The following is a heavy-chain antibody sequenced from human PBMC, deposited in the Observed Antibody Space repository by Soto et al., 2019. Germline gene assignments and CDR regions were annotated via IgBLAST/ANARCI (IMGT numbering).Heavy chain of an antibody. CDR2: INSDVSRT. D-gene: IGHD3-10*01. V-gene: IGHV3-74*01. CDR1: GFTFSSYW. Sequence: EVQLVESGGGLVQPGGSLRLSCAASGFTFSSYWMHWVRQAPGKGPVWVSRINSDVSRTNYADSVQGRFTISRDNARNTLYLQMNSLRAEDTALYYCARGAGGYYYMDVWGKGTTVTVSS. CDR3: ARGAGGYYYMDV. J-gene: IGHJ6*03.